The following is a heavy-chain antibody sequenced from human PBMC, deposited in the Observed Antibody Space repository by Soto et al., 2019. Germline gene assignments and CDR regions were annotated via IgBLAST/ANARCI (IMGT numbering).Heavy chain of an antibody. J-gene: IGHJ6*02. V-gene: IGHV3-30*18. CDR3: AKDRGTIFGVDLNGMDV. CDR2: ISYDGSNK. CDR1: GFTFSSYG. D-gene: IGHD3-3*01. Sequence: QTGGSLRLSCAASGFTFSSYGMHWVRQAPGKGLEWVAVISYDGSNKYYADSVKGRFTISRDNSKNTLYLQMNSLRAEDTAVYYCAKDRGTIFGVDLNGMDVWGQGTTVTVSS.